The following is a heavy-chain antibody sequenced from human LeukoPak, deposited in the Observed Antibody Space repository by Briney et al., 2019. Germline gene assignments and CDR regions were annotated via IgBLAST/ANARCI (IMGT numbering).Heavy chain of an antibody. CDR3: ARGKSRDYNWFDP. V-gene: IGHV1-3*01. D-gene: IGHD5-24*01. Sequence: ASVKVSCKASGYTFTSYAMHWVRQAPGQRLEWMGWINAGNGNTKYSQKFQGRVTNTRDTSASTAYMGLSSLRSEDTAVYYCARGKSRDYNWFDPWGQGTLVTVSS. J-gene: IGHJ5*02. CDR2: INAGNGNT. CDR1: GYTFTSYA.